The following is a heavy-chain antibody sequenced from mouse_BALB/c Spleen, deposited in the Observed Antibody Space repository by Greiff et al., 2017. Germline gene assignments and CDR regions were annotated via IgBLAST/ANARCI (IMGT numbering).Heavy chain of an antibody. CDR2: ISSGSSTI. CDR1: GFTFSSFG. Sequence: EVQLVESGGGLVQPGGSRKLSCAASGFTFSSFGMHWVRQAPEKGLEWVAYISSGSSTIYYADTVKGRFTISRDNARNILYLQMSSLRSEDTAMYYCAREGARMITGYYAMDYWGQGTSVTVSS. D-gene: IGHD2-4*01. CDR3: AREGARMITGYYAMDY. V-gene: IGHV5-17*02. J-gene: IGHJ4*01.